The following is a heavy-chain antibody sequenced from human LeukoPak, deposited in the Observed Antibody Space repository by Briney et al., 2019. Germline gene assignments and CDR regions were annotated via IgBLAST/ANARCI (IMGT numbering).Heavy chain of an antibody. J-gene: IGHJ4*02. CDR1: GYTFTSYY. V-gene: IGHV1-46*03. CDR3: ARAQYYFDSSGDY. Sequence: ASVKVSCKASGYTFTSYYMHWVRQAPGQGLEWMGIINPTGGSTNYAQKFQGRVTMTRDTSTSTVYMELSSLRSEDTAVYYRARAQYYFDSSGDYWGQGTLVTVSS. CDR2: INPTGGST. D-gene: IGHD3-22*01.